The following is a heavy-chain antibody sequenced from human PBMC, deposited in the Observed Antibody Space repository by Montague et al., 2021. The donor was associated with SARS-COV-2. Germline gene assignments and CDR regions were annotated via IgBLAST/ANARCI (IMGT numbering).Heavy chain of an antibody. J-gene: IGHJ4*01. CDR3: ARISYGSGKGFDY. CDR2: IDWDDDK. Sequence: PALVKPTQTLTLTCTFSGFSLSTSGMCVSWIRQPPGKALEWFARIDWDDDKYYSTSLKTRLTISKDTSKNQVVLTMTNMDPVDTATYYCARISYGSGKGFDYWGQGTLVTVSS. CDR1: GFSLSTSGMC. V-gene: IGHV2-70*11. D-gene: IGHD3-10*01.